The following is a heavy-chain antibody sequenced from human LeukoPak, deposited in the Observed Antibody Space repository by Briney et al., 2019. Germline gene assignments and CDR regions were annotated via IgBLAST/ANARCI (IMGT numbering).Heavy chain of an antibody. CDR3: AKDWPLEWQQLPDYDAIDV. V-gene: IGHV3-23*01. Sequence: SGGSLRLSCAASGFTFSTYAMTWVRQAPGKGLEWVSSISGDTYYADSVKGRFTISRDNSENTVYLQMNSLRDEDTAVYYCAKDWPLEWQQLPDYDAIDVWGQGTLVTVSS. CDR1: GFTFSTYA. CDR2: ISGDT. D-gene: IGHD3-3*01. J-gene: IGHJ3*01.